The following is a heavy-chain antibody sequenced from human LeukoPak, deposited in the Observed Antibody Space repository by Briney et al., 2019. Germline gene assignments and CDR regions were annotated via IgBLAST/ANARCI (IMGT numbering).Heavy chain of an antibody. Sequence: SETLSLTCTVSGGSISTYYWSWIRQPPGKGLEWIGYIYHSGSTDYNPSLKSRVTISVDTSKSQFSLKLTSVTAADTAVYYCATLTTVVTAYYFDYWGQGTLVTVSS. V-gene: IGHV4-4*09. CDR2: IYHSGST. J-gene: IGHJ4*02. D-gene: IGHD4-23*01. CDR1: GGSISTYY. CDR3: ATLTTVVTAYYFDY.